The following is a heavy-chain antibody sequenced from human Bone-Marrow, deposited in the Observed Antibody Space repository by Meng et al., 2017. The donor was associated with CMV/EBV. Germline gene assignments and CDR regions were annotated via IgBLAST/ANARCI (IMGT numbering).Heavy chain of an antibody. V-gene: IGHV3-21*01. D-gene: IGHD5-12*01. CDR2: ISSSSSYI. Sequence: ASGFTFSSYSMNWGRQAPGKGLEWVSSISSSSSYIYYADSVKGRFTISRDNAKNSLYLQMNSLRAEDTALYYCAIMYVDIVATIIYWGQGTLVTVSS. CDR3: AIMYVDIVATIIY. CDR1: GFTFSSYS. J-gene: IGHJ4*02.